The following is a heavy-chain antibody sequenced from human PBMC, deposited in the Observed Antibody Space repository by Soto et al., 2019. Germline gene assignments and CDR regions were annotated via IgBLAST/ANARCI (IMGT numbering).Heavy chain of an antibody. J-gene: IGHJ4*02. CDR2: IRSNTYGGTT. Sequence: GGSLRLSCTTSGFTFGDYAMSWFRQAPGKGLEWIGYIRSNTYGGTTEYAASVKGRFTISRDDSKRVAHLQMNSLETEDTAVYFCARRKYLASGGQGTLATVSP. CDR3: ARRKYLAS. D-gene: IGHD6-6*01. V-gene: IGHV3-49*03. CDR1: GFTFGDYA.